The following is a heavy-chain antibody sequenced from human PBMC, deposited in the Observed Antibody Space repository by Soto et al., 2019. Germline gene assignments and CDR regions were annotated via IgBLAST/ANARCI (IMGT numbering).Heavy chain of an antibody. D-gene: IGHD6-13*01. CDR3: ARRGQQLVLDY. J-gene: IGHJ4*02. CDR2: IHHSGST. CDR1: GGSISSSNW. Sequence: KTSETLSLTCAVSGGSISSSNWWSWVRQPPGRGLEWIGEIHHSGSTNYNPSLKSRVTISVDKSKNNFSLKMTSVTAADTAVYYCARRGQQLVLDYWGQGTLVTVSS. V-gene: IGHV4-4*02.